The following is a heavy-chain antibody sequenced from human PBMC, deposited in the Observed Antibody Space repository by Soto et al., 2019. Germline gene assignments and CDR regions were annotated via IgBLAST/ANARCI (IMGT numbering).Heavy chain of an antibody. CDR3: ARGWGRVVYAMDV. J-gene: IGHJ6*02. CDR2: INPVGGST. Sequence: QVHLVQSGAEVKKPGASVRVSCKASGYTFTSYYIHWVRQAPGQGLEWVSIINPVGGSTNYAQKLQCRVTVTRDTSTSTLHMELSSLRSEDTAVYYCARGWGRVVYAMDVWGQGTTVTVSS. CDR1: GYTFTSYY. V-gene: IGHV1-46*04. D-gene: IGHD1-26*01.